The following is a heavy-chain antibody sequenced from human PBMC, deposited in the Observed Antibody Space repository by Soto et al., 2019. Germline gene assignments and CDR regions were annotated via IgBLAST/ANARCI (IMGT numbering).Heavy chain of an antibody. CDR3: ARAAAMVNYYYGMDV. CDR1: GYSFTSYW. J-gene: IGHJ6*02. Sequence: PGESLKISCKGSGYSFTSYWTSWVRQMPGKGLEWMGRIDPSDSYTNYSPSFQGHVTISADKSISTAYLQWSSLKASDTAMYYCARAAAMVNYYYGMDVWGQGTTVTSP. D-gene: IGHD5-18*01. CDR2: IDPSDSYT. V-gene: IGHV5-10-1*01.